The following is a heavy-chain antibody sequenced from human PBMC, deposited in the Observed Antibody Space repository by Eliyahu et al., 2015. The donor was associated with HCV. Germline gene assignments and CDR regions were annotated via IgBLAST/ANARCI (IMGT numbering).Heavy chain of an antibody. CDR3: ARIEVKGSSSWKRPYYYYGMDV. CDR1: GFSLSTSXMC. CDR2: IDLDDDK. J-gene: IGHJ6*02. V-gene: IGHV2-70*15. Sequence: QVTLRESGPALVKPTQTLTLTCTFSGFSLSTSXMCVSWIRQPPGKALEWLARIDLDDDKYYSTSLKTRLTISKDTSKNQVVLTMTNMDPVDTATYYCARIEVKGSSSWKRPYYYYGMDVWGQGTTVTVSS. D-gene: IGHD6-13*01.